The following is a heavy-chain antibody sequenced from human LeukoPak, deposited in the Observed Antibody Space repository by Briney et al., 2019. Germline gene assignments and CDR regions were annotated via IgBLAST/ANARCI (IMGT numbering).Heavy chain of an antibody. CDR3: ARFPYDSSGYFVERDY. J-gene: IGHJ4*02. CDR2: IYYSGST. D-gene: IGHD3-22*01. V-gene: IGHV4-59*01. Sequence: TPSETLSLTCTVSGGSISSYYWSWIRQPPGKGLEWIGYIYYSGSTNYNPSLKSRVTISVDTSKNQFSLKLSSVTAADTAVYYCARFPYDSSGYFVERDYWGQGTLVTVSS. CDR1: GGSISSYY.